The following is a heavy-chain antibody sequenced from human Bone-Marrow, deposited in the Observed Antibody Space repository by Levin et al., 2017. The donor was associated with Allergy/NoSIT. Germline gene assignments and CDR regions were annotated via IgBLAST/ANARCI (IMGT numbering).Heavy chain of an antibody. V-gene: IGHV4-59*01. CDR1: GGSLRSNF. J-gene: IGHJ3*02. CDR2: VYYSGTT. Sequence: SPTLSLPCTVSGGSLRSNFWTWIRQPPGKRLEWIGYVYYSGTTKYNPSLKSRVTISVDTSKNQFSLKLSSVTAADAAVYYCAREPIAASGTGAFDIWGQGTMVTVSS. D-gene: IGHD6-13*01. CDR3: AREPIAASGTGAFDI.